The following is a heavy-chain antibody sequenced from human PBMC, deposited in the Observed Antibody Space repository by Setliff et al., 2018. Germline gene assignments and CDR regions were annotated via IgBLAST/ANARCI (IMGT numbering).Heavy chain of an antibody. V-gene: IGHV4-61*08. J-gene: IGHJ6*02. CDR1: GASVTSFDYY. CDR2: VYYTGTT. Sequence: PSETLSLTCTVSGASVTSFDYYWSWIRQAPGKGLEWVGYVYYTGTTNYSPSLKGRVIISVDASKNRLSLQLNSATPADTAVYYCARDRSAYNYGLDVWGQGTTVTSP. CDR3: ARDRSAYNYGLDV.